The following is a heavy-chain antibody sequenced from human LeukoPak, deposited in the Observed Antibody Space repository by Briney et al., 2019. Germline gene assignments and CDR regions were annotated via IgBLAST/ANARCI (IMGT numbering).Heavy chain of an antibody. Sequence: SETLSLTCTVSGGSISSSSYYWSWIRQPAGKGLEWIGRIYTSGSTNYNPSLKSRVTMSLDTSKNQFSLRLTSVTAADTAVYYCARNLVRGSYYYMDVWGKGTTVIISS. J-gene: IGHJ6*04. CDR1: GGSISSSSYY. V-gene: IGHV4-61*02. D-gene: IGHD3-10*01. CDR2: IYTSGST. CDR3: ARNLVRGSYYYMDV.